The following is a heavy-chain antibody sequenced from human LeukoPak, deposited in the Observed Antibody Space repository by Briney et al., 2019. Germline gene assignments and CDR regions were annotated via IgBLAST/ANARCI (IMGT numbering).Heavy chain of an antibody. Sequence: GASVKVSRKASGYTFTGYYMHWVRQAPGQGLEWMGWINPNSGGTNYAQKFQGRVTMTRDTSISTAYMELSRLRSGDTAVYYCARAPGYCSSTSCYASWNLYYYYGMDVWGQGTTVTVSS. CDR1: GYTFTGYY. V-gene: IGHV1-2*02. CDR3: ARAPGYCSSTSCYASWNLYYYYGMDV. J-gene: IGHJ6*02. D-gene: IGHD2-2*01. CDR2: INPNSGGT.